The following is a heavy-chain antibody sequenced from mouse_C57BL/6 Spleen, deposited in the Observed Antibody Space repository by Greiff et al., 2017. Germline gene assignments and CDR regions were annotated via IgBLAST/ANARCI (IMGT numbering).Heavy chain of an antibody. CDR3: ARQREGYFDV. CDR1: GFTFSSYT. J-gene: IGHJ1*03. Sequence: EVKVEESGGGLVKPGGSLKLSCAASGFTFSSYTMSWVRQTPGQRLEWVATISGGGGNTYYPDSVKGRFTISRDNAKNTLYLQMSSLRSEDTALYYCARQREGYFDVWGTGTTVTVSS. CDR2: ISGGGGNT. V-gene: IGHV5-9*01.